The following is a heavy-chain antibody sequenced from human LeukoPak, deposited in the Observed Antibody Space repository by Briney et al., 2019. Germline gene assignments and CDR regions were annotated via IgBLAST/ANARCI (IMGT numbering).Heavy chain of an antibody. V-gene: IGHV1-3*01. D-gene: IGHD6-19*01. CDR3: ARGLSSGWSRGDAFDI. J-gene: IGHJ3*02. CDR1: GYILSRYA. Sequence: ASVKVSCKASGYILSRYAMNWVRQAPGQRLEWMGWINAGNGNTKYSQKFQGRVTITRDTSASTAYMELSSLRSEDTAVYYCARGLSSGWSRGDAFDIXGQGTMVTVSS. CDR2: INAGNGNT.